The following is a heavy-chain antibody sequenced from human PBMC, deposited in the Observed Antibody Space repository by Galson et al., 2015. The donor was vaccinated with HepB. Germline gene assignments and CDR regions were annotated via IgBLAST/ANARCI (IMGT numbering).Heavy chain of an antibody. CDR1: GFTFSYYN. J-gene: IGHJ4*02. V-gene: IGHV3-11*01. CDR2: ISSRGDAI. CDR3: ATGGFDGVAHIDY. D-gene: IGHD3-3*01. Sequence: SLRLSCAASGFTFSYYNMNWIRQAPGKGLEWVSYISSRGDAIYYAESVKGRFTISRDNAKNSMYLQTTSLRAEDTAVYYCATGGFDGVAHIDYWGQGTLVTVSS.